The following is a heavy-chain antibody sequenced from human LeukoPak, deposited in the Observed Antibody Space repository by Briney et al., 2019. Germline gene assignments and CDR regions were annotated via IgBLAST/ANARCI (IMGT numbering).Heavy chain of an antibody. CDR2: IKHSGST. D-gene: IGHD3-3*01. Sequence: SETLSLTCAVYGGSFSGYYWSWIRQPPGKGLEWIGEIKHSGSTNYNPSLKSRVTISVDTSKNQFSLKLSSVPAADTAVYYCARSTWYYDFWSGHPRWFDPWGQGTLVTVSS. CDR1: GGSFSGYY. CDR3: ARSTWYYDFWSGHPRWFDP. J-gene: IGHJ5*02. V-gene: IGHV4-34*01.